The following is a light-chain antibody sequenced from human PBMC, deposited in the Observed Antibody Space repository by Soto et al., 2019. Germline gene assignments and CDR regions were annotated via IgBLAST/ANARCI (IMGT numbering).Light chain of an antibody. Sequence: DIQMTQSPSSLSASVGDRVTITCRASQGITTYLAWYQQKPGRAPQLLISAASTLQSGVPARFSGSGSGTDFTLTISSLQPEDFATYYCQQFNGYPLTFGGGTKVDIK. V-gene: IGKV1-9*01. CDR3: QQFNGYPLT. CDR1: QGITTY. J-gene: IGKJ4*01. CDR2: AAS.